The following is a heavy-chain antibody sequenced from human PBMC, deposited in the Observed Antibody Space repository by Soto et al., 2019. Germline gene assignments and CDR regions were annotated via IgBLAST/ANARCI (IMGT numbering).Heavy chain of an antibody. J-gene: IGHJ4*02. V-gene: IGHV1-46*01. CDR2: INPSGGST. Sequence: QVQLVQSGAEVKKPGASVKVSCKASGYTFTSYYMHWVRQAPGQGLEWMGIINPSGGSTSYAQKFQGRVTMTRDTSPRTVYMELSSLRSEDTAVYYCARGPGVEEAGLYYFDYWGQGSLVTFSS. CDR3: ARGPGVEEAGLYYFDY. CDR1: GYTFTSYY. D-gene: IGHD6-13*01.